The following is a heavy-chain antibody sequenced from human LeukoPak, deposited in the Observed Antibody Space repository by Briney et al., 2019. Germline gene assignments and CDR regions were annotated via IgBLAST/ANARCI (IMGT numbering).Heavy chain of an antibody. CDR2: TYYRSKWYN. V-gene: IGHV6-1*01. CDR1: GDSVSSNSAA. D-gene: IGHD6-6*01. CDR3: ARDLEYSSSTYYYGMDV. J-gene: IGHJ6*02. Sequence: SQTLSLTCAISGDSVSSNSAAWNWIRQSPSRGLEWLGRTYYRSKWYNDYAVSVKSRITINPDTSKNQFSLQLNSVTPEDTAVYYCARDLEYSSSTYYYGMDVWGQGTTVTVSS.